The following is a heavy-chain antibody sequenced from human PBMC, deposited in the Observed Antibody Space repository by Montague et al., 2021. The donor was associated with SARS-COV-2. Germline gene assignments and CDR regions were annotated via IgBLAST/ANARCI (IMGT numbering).Heavy chain of an antibody. D-gene: IGHD6-13*01. Sequence: SETLSLTCAVSGGSVSRISSHRGWIRQPPGKGLEYIGSFYYAGGTQYNPSLKSRVTISVDTSKNQFSLKVRSVTAADTAVYYCARHRGSGSSWFDSWGQGALVTVSS. CDR3: ARHRGSGSSWFDS. CDR2: FYYAGGT. V-gene: IGHV4-39*01. CDR1: GGSVSRISSH. J-gene: IGHJ5*01.